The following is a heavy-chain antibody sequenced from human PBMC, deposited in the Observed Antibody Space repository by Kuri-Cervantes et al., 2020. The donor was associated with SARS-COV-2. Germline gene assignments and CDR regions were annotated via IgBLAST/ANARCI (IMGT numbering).Heavy chain of an antibody. CDR1: GFTFSDYY. Sequence: GESLKISCAASGFTFSDYYMSWIRQAPGKGLEWVSYISSSSSYTNYADSVKGRFTISRDNAKNSLYLQMNSLRAEDTAVYYCARGSSGYDLTCDYWGQGTLVTVSS. D-gene: IGHD5-12*01. V-gene: IGHV3-11*06. CDR3: ARGSSGYDLTCDY. J-gene: IGHJ4*02. CDR2: ISSSSSYT.